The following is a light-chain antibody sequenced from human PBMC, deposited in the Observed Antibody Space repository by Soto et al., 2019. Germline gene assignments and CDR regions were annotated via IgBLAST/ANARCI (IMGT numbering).Light chain of an antibody. CDR1: QSVSSN. Sequence: EIVMTQSPATLSVSPGESANLSCRASQSVSSNLAWYQQKPGQVHRLLIYEASTRATGIQARFSGSGSGTAFTITISSLQSEDLAVYYCQQDKNWPSTFGQVNKVDI. CDR3: QQDKNWPST. CDR2: EAS. V-gene: IGKV3-15*01. J-gene: IGKJ1*01.